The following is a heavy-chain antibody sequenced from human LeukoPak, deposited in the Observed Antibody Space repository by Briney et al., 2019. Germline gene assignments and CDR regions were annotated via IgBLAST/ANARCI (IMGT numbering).Heavy chain of an antibody. CDR3: ARNYYDTSGYYYFDY. CDR1: GYNFTSYW. CDR2: IYPGDSET. J-gene: IGHJ4*02. V-gene: IGHV5-51*01. Sequence: GESLKISCKGSGYNFTSYWIGWVRQMPGEGLEWMGIIYPGDSETRYNPSLQGQVTISADKSISTAYLQWSSLKASDTAMYYCARNYYDTSGYYYFDYWGQGTLVTVSS. D-gene: IGHD3-22*01.